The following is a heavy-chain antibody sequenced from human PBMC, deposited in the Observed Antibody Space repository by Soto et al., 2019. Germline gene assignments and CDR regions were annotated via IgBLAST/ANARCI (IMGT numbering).Heavy chain of an antibody. J-gene: IGHJ6*03. CDR1: GYTFTSYA. V-gene: IGHV1-3*01. CDR2: INAGNGNT. D-gene: IGHD6-13*01. Sequence: ASVKVSCKASGYTFTSYAMHWVRQAPGQRLEWMGWINAGNGNTKYSQKFQGRVTITRDTSAGTAYMELSSLRSEDTAVYYCARGSIAAAGTSGYYYYYMDVWGKGTTVTVSS. CDR3: ARGSIAAAGTSGYYYYYMDV.